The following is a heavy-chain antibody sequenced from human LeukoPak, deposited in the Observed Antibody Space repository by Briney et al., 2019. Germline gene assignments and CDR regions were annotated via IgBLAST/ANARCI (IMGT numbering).Heavy chain of an antibody. V-gene: IGHV4-38-2*01. CDR1: GYSISSGYY. D-gene: IGHD3-3*01. CDR2: IYHSGST. J-gene: IGHJ4*02. Sequence: PSETLSLTCAVSGYSISSGYYWGWIRQPPGKGLEWIGGIYHSGSTYYNPSLKSRVTISVDTSKNQFSLKLSSVTAADTAVYYCARLYDFWSGYELDYWGQGTLVTVSS. CDR3: ARLYDFWSGYELDY.